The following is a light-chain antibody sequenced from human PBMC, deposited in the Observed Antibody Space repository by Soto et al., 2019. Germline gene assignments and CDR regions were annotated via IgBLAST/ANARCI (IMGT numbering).Light chain of an antibody. V-gene: IGLV2-8*01. Sequence: QSALTQPPSASGSPGQSVAISAPEPPSTIGGYNFASWYKHHPGKAPKLMIYEVKKRPSGVPDRFSGPKSGNTASLTVSGLQAEDEADYYCSAHGGTNPYVFGTGTKLTVL. CDR3: SAHGGTNPYV. CDR2: EVK. J-gene: IGLJ1*01. CDR1: PSTIGGYNF.